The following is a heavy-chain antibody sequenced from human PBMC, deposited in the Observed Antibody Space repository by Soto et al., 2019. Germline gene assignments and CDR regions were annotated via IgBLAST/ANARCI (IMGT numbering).Heavy chain of an antibody. V-gene: IGHV4-34*01. J-gene: IGHJ6*02. Sequence: SETLSLTCAVYGGSFSGYYWSWIRQPPGKGLEWIGEINHSGSTNYNPSLKSRVTISVDTSKNQFSLKLSSVTAADTAVYYCARGGAAAAIYYYYYYGMDVWGQGTTVTVPS. CDR3: ARGGAAAAIYYYYYYGMDV. CDR2: INHSGST. CDR1: GGSFSGYY. D-gene: IGHD6-13*01.